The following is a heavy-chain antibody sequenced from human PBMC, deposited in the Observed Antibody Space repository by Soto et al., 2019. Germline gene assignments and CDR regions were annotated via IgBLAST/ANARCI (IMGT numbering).Heavy chain of an antibody. V-gene: IGHV3-11*01. CDR1: GFTFSDYY. J-gene: IGHJ3*02. D-gene: IGHD3-16*02. CDR2: ISSSGSTI. CDR3: ARVPPHDYIWGSYRCDAFDI. Sequence: VGSLRLSCAASGFTFSDYYMSWIRQAPGKGLEWVSYISSSGSTIYYADSVKGRFTISRDNAKNSLYLQMNSLRAEDTAVYYCARVPPHDYIWGSYRCDAFDIWGQGTMVTVSS.